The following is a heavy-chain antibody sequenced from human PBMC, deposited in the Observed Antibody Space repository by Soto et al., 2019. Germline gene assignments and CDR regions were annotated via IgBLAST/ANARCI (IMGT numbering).Heavy chain of an antibody. CDR2: ISAYNGDT. V-gene: IGHV1-18*01. J-gene: IGHJ6*03. CDR3: AEALGPPPAPIPYGPYYRDV. CDR1: GYIFTNYG. D-gene: IGHD2-2*01. Sequence: QVQLVQSGAEVKKAGASVKVSCKASGYIFTNYGISWVRQAPGQGLEWMGWISAYNGDTNYAQNLQGRVTMTADTSTTTTYMVLMSLRSDDTAVYYYAEALGPPPAPIPYGPYYRDVWGKGTTVTVSS.